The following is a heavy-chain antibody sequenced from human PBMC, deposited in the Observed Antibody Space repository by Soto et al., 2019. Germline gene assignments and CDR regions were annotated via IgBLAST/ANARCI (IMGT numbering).Heavy chain of an antibody. Sequence: GGSLRLSCAASGFSVSSNFLTWVRQAPGKGLEWVSLIYSDGSTYYVADSVKGRFTISRDNSKNTLYLHMNSLRVEDTAMYYCARSYCSGGTCYSDYWGQGALVTVSS. CDR2: IYSDGST. V-gene: IGHV3-66*01. D-gene: IGHD2-15*01. CDR3: ARSYCSGGTCYSDY. J-gene: IGHJ4*02. CDR1: GFSVSSNF.